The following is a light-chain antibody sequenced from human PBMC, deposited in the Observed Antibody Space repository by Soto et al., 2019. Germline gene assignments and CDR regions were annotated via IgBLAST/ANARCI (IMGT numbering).Light chain of an antibody. CDR1: QSISSY. J-gene: IGKJ2*01. CDR2: DAS. Sequence: DIQMTQSPSSLSASVGDRVTITCRASQSISSYLNWYQQKPGKAPKLLIYDASNLETGVPSRFSGSGSGTDFTFTISSLQPEDIATYYCQQNDNLPPTFGQGTKLEIK. V-gene: IGKV1-33*01. CDR3: QQNDNLPPT.